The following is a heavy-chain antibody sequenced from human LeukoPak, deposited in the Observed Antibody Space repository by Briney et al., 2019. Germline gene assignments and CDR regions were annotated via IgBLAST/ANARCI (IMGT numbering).Heavy chain of an antibody. CDR3: AKYWVTAMDH. Sequence: GGSLRLSCAASEFSVGSKYMTWVRQAPRKGLEWVSLIYSGGSTYYADSVKGRFTISRDNSKNTLYLQMNSLRAEDTAVYYCAKYWVTAMDHWGQGTLVTVSS. CDR1: EFSVGSKY. D-gene: IGHD5-18*01. CDR2: IYSGGST. V-gene: IGHV3-66*02. J-gene: IGHJ4*02.